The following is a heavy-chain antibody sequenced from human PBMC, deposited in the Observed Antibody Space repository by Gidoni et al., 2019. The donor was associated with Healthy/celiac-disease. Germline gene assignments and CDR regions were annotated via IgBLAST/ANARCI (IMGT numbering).Heavy chain of an antibody. V-gene: IGHV3-30-3*01. Sequence: QVQLVESGGGVVQPGRSLRLSCAASGFTFSSYAMHWVRQAPGKGLEWVAVISYDGSNKYYADSVKGRFTISRDNSKNTLYLQMNSLRAEDTAVYYCARVLSHSIDYWGQGTLVTVSS. CDR3: ARVLSHSIDY. CDR1: GFTFSSYA. D-gene: IGHD3-10*01. J-gene: IGHJ4*02. CDR2: ISYDGSNK.